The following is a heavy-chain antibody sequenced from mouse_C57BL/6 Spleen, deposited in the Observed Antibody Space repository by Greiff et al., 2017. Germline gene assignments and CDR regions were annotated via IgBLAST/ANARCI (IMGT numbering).Heavy chain of an antibody. J-gene: IGHJ4*01. Sequence: VQLQQSGPELVKPGASLKIPCTASGYTFTDYNMDWVKQSHGKSLEWIGDINPNNGGTIYNQKFKGKVTFTVDKSYSTVYVELRSLTSEETAVYYCARAGYDGAVDYWGQGTSVTVSS. V-gene: IGHV1-18*01. CDR2: INPNNGGT. CDR1: GYTFTDYN. CDR3: ARAGYDGAVDY. D-gene: IGHD2-2*01.